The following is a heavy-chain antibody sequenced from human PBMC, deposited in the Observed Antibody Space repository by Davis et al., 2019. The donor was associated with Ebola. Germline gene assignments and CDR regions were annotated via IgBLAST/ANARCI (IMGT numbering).Heavy chain of an antibody. D-gene: IGHD6-19*01. CDR2: IDTDGTNT. CDR1: GFTFSGYW. CDR3: ARQGSGSLYFDY. Sequence: GESLKISCAASGFTFSGYWMHWVRQAPGKGLVWVAQIDTDGTNTAYADSVRGRLTISRDNAKRTLYLQMNGLRAEDTAVYYCARQGSGSLYFDYWGQGTLVTVSS. J-gene: IGHJ4*02. V-gene: IGHV3-74*01.